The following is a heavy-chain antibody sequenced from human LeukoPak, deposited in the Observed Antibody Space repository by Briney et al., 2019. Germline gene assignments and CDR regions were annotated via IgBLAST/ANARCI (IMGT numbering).Heavy chain of an antibody. CDR1: GFTFTSSA. CDR3: AADWYAGSCGRPFDY. Sequence: GTSVKVSCKASGFTFTSSAVQWVRQARGQRLEWIGWIVVGSGNTNYAQKFQERVTITRDMSTSTAYMELSSLRSEDTAVYYCAADWYAGSCGRPFDYWGQGTLVTVSS. CDR2: IVVGSGNT. V-gene: IGHV1-58*01. D-gene: IGHD1-14*01. J-gene: IGHJ4*02.